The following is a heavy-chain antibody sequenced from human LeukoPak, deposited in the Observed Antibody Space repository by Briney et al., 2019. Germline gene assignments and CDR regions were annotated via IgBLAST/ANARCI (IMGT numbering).Heavy chain of an antibody. CDR3: ARHQDGFDY. Sequence: SETLSLTCTVSGGSISSYYWSSIRQPPGKGLEWIGYIYYSGSTNYNPSLKSRVTISVDTSKNQFSLKLSSVTAADTAVYYCARHQDGFDYWGQGTLVTVSS. CDR2: IYYSGST. J-gene: IGHJ4*02. CDR1: GGSISSYY. D-gene: IGHD5-24*01. V-gene: IGHV4-59*08.